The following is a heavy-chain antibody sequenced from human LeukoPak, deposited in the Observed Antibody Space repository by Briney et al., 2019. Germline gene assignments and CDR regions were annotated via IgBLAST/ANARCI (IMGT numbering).Heavy chain of an antibody. D-gene: IGHD5-24*01. Sequence: SETLSLTCTVSGGSIGSYYWSWIRQPPGKGLEWIGYIYDSGSTNYNPSLKSRVTISVDTSKNQFSLKLSSVTAADTAVYYCAREGVEMATMAEFDYWGQGTLVTVSS. CDR1: GGSIGSYY. J-gene: IGHJ4*02. CDR3: AREGVEMATMAEFDY. V-gene: IGHV4-59*12. CDR2: IYDSGST.